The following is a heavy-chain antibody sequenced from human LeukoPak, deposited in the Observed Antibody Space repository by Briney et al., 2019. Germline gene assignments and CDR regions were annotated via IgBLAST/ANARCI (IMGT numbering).Heavy chain of an antibody. Sequence: PGGSLRLSCAASGFTFSIYWMSWVRQAPGKGLEWVANIKQDGSEKYYVDSVKGRFTVSRDNARNSLYLQMNSLRAEDTAVYYCARAGDGYNSPIDYWGQGTLVTVSS. V-gene: IGHV3-7*01. CDR2: IKQDGSEK. CDR3: ARAGDGYNSPIDY. D-gene: IGHD5-24*01. CDR1: GFTFSIYW. J-gene: IGHJ4*02.